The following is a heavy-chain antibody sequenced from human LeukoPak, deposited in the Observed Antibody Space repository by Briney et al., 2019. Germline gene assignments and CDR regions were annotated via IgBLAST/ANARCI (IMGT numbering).Heavy chain of an antibody. CDR2: INPNSGGT. CDR1: GYTFTGYY. D-gene: IGHD3-16*01. Sequence: ASVKVSCTASGYTFTGYYMHWVRQAPGQGLEWMGWINPNSGGTNYAQKFQGRVTMTRDTSISTAHMELSRLRSDDTAVYYCARFYYDYVWGSSFDYWGQGTLVTVSS. CDR3: ARFYYDYVWGSSFDY. J-gene: IGHJ4*02. V-gene: IGHV1-2*02.